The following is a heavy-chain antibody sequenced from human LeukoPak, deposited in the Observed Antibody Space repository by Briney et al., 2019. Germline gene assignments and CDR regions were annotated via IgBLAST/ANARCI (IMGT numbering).Heavy chain of an antibody. CDR1: GGSISSSSYY. D-gene: IGHD6-13*01. Sequence: SETLSLTCTVSGGSISSSSYYWGWIRQPPGKGLEWIGSIYYSGSTYYNPSLKSRVTISVDTSKNPFSLKLSSVTAADTAVYYCARVIIAAAGGSWFDPWGQGTLVTVSS. CDR2: IYYSGST. V-gene: IGHV4-39*07. J-gene: IGHJ5*02. CDR3: ARVIIAAAGGSWFDP.